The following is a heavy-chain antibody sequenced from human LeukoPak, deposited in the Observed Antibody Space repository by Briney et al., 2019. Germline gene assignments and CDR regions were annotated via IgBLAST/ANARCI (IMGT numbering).Heavy chain of an antibody. J-gene: IGHJ4*02. Sequence: ASVKVSCKASGYTFTSYGISWVRQAPGQGLEWMGWINTNTGNPTYAQGFTGRFVFSLDTSVSTAYLQISSLKAEDTAVYYCARVGDYVWGSYRFDYWGQGTLVTVSS. V-gene: IGHV7-4-1*02. CDR1: GYTFTSYG. CDR3: ARVGDYVWGSYRFDY. D-gene: IGHD3-16*02. CDR2: INTNTGNP.